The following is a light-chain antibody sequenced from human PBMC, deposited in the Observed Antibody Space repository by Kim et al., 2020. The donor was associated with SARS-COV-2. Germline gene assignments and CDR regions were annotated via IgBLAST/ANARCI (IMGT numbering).Light chain of an antibody. CDR1: QNIYGW. CDR2: KAS. V-gene: IGKV1-5*03. J-gene: IGKJ2*01. Sequence: DIQMTQSPSTLSASVGDRVTITCRASQNIYGWLAWYQQKPGKAPKVLIYKASSLESGVPSRFSGSGSGTEFTLTINSLQPGDSATYWSKQYHHGTYTFDRGTKLEIK. CDR3: KQYHHGTYT.